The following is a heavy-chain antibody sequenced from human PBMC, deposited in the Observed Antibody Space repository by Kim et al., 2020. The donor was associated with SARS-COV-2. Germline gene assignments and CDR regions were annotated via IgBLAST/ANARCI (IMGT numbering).Heavy chain of an antibody. D-gene: IGHD3-10*01. V-gene: IGHV3-15*01. J-gene: IGHJ4*02. CDR1: GFTFSDAW. Sequence: GGSLRLSCEASGFTFSDAWMSWVRQAPGKGLEWVGRTQSKSDGGTIDYAGPVKGRFTISRDDSKNTVYLQMNSLETEDTAVYYCTTGAAMVQNYHFDFWGQGTLVTVSS. CDR2: TQSKSDGGTI. CDR3: TTGAAMVQNYHFDF.